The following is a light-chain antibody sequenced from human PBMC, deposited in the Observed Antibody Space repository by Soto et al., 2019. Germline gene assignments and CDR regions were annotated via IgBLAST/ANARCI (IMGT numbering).Light chain of an antibody. Sequence: QSALTQPASVSGSPGQSITISCTGTSNDVGYYNYVSWYQHHPGKAPKLLISEVSNRPSGVSNRFSASKSGNTASLTISGLQAEDEADYYCCSRTSSSTYVFGTGTKVTVL. V-gene: IGLV2-14*01. CDR2: EVS. CDR1: SNDVGYYNY. CDR3: CSRTSSSTYV. J-gene: IGLJ1*01.